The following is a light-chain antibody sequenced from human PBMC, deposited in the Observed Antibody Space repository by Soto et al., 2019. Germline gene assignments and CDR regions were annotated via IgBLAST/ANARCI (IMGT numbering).Light chain of an antibody. CDR3: HVWDSRNEHFV. J-gene: IGLJ1*01. Sequence: SYELTQPPSVSVAPGQTARISFGGNNIGSKNVHWYQQKPGQAPVRVVFDDSDRPSGISERFSGSNSGNTATLTISRGEAGDEADYFCHVWDSRNEHFVFGAGTKLTVL. CDR2: DDS. V-gene: IGLV3-21*02. CDR1: NIGSKN.